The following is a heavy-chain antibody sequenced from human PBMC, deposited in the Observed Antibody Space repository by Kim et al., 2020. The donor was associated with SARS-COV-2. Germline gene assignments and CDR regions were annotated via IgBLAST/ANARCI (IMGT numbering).Heavy chain of an antibody. V-gene: IGHV4-4*07. Sequence: SETLSLTCTVSGGSITSYYWSWIRQPAGKALEWIGRIHSSGDTTYNPSLRSRVAMSIGTSKNQFYLNLSAVTAADTAVYYCARGKTVSGGSYRSFDYWGQGFLVTVSS. CDR1: GGSITSYY. J-gene: IGHJ4*02. CDR2: IHSSGDT. CDR3: ARGKTVSGGSYRSFDY. D-gene: IGHD6-19*01.